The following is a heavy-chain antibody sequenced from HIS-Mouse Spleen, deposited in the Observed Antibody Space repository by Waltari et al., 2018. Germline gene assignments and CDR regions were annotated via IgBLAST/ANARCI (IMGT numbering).Heavy chain of an antibody. CDR2: VNPNSGGT. CDR3: ARYNALYRLYYFDY. D-gene: IGHD2-2*02. Sequence: QVQLVQSGSEVKKPGASVKVSCKASGYTFTGYYMHWVRQAPGQGLEWMGWVNPNSGGTNYAQKFQGRVTMTRDTAISTAYMELSRLRSDDTAVYYCARYNALYRLYYFDYWGQGTLVTVSS. J-gene: IGHJ4*02. CDR1: GYTFTGYY. V-gene: IGHV1-2*02.